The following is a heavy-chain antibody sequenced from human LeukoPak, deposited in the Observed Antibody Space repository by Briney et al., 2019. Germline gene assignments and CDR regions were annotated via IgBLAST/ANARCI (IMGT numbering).Heavy chain of an antibody. J-gene: IGHJ5*02. Sequence: GASVKVSCKASGYRFTSYAISWVRQAPGQGLEWMGWISAYNGNTNYAQKLQGRVTMTTDTSTSTAYMELSSLRSDDTAVYDCARGLEWLTRRHTWFDPWGQGTLVTVSS. CDR2: ISAYNGNT. V-gene: IGHV1-18*01. D-gene: IGHD3-3*01. CDR3: ARGLEWLTRRHTWFDP. CDR1: GYRFTSYA.